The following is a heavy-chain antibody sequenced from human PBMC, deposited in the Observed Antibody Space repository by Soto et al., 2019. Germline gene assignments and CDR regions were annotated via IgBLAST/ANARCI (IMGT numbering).Heavy chain of an antibody. D-gene: IGHD1-1*01. V-gene: IGHV1-46*01. Sequence: QVHLVQSGAEVKKPGASMKVSCTASGYTLTSHHVHWVRQAPGRRLEWMGSINPANGVAQYTARFQGRVIMTIDTSTSTVYMEFRGLTSEDTAIFYCARGGGVGLDGSAAFDIWGQGTMVTVSS. CDR2: INPANGVA. CDR3: ARGGGVGLDGSAAFDI. J-gene: IGHJ3*02. CDR1: GYTLTSHH.